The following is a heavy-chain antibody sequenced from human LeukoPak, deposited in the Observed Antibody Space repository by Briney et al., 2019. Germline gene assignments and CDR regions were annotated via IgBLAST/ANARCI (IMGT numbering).Heavy chain of an antibody. J-gene: IGHJ4*02. CDR3: TRDPDYGDPD. D-gene: IGHD2-21*01. CDR1: GFSFSDHY. V-gene: IGHV3-11*01. Sequence: GGSLRLSCTASGFSFSDHYMTWMRHAPGKGLEWISYITSSGGSTDYADSVKGRFIISRDNAMNSMFLQMSSLRVDDTAVYYCTRDPDYGDPDWGQGTLVTVSS. CDR2: ITSSGGST.